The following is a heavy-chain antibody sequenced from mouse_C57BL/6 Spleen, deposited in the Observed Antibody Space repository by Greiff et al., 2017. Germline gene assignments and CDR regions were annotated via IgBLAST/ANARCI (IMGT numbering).Heavy chain of an antibody. D-gene: IGHD2-4*01. Sequence: EVHLVESGGGLVKPGGSLKLSCAASGFTFSSYAMSWVRQTPEKRLEWVATISDGGSYTYYPDNVKGRFTISRDNAKNNLYLQMSHLKSEDTAMYYCARDPPLIYYDYDGAMDYWGQGTSVTVSS. V-gene: IGHV5-4*01. CDR2: ISDGGSYT. CDR1: GFTFSSYA. CDR3: ARDPPLIYYDYDGAMDY. J-gene: IGHJ4*01.